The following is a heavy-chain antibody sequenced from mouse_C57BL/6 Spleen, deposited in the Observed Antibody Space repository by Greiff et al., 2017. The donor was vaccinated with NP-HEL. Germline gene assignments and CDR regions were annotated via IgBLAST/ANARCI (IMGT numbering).Heavy chain of an antibody. CDR2: ISYDGGN. V-gene: IGHV3-6*01. CDR3: ARYGYDGDWYFDV. Sequence: DVQLQESGPGLVKPSQSLSLTCSVTGYSITGGYYWNWIRQFPGNKLEWMGYISYDGGNNYNPSLKNRISITRDTSKNQFFLKLNSVTTEDTATYYCARYGYDGDWYFDVWGTGTTVTVSS. J-gene: IGHJ1*03. D-gene: IGHD2-2*01. CDR1: GYSITGGYY.